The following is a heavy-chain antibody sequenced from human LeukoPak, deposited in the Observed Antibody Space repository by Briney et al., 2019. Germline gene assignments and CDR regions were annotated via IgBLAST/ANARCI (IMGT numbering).Heavy chain of an antibody. D-gene: IGHD5-12*01. CDR2: ISANGGST. Sequence: PGGSLRLSCSASGFTFGSYAMHWVRQAPGKGLEYVSAISANGGSTYYADSVKGRFTISRDNSKNTLYLQMNSLRAEDTAAYNCARDFSAYVGSYYGMDVWGQGTTVTVSS. CDR3: ARDFSAYVGSYYGMDV. CDR1: GFTFGSYA. J-gene: IGHJ6*01. V-gene: IGHV3-64*04.